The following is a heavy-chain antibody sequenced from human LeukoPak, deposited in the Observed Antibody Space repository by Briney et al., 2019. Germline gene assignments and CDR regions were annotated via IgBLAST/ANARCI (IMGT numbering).Heavy chain of an antibody. J-gene: IGHJ4*02. D-gene: IGHD6-19*01. V-gene: IGHV3-21*01. Sequence: GGSLRLSCAASGFTFSSYSMNWVRQAPGKGLEWVSSISSSSSYIYYADSVKGRFTISRDNAKNSLYLQMNSLRAEDTAVYYRARDSQYSSGTIDYWGQGTLVTVSS. CDR2: ISSSSSYI. CDR1: GFTFSSYS. CDR3: ARDSQYSSGTIDY.